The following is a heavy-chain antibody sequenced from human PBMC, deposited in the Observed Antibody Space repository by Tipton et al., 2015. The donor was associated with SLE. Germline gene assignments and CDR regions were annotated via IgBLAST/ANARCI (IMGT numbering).Heavy chain of an antibody. V-gene: IGHV4-34*01. CDR3: ARRGGLVVVIEYYFDY. CDR2: INHSGST. CDR1: GGSFSGYY. J-gene: IGHJ4*02. D-gene: IGHD3-22*01. Sequence: TLSLTCAVYGGSFSGYYWSWIRQPPGKGLEWIGEINHSGSTNYNPSLKSRVTISVDTSKNQFSLKLSSVTAADTAVYYCARRGGLVVVIEYYFDYWGQGTLVTVSS.